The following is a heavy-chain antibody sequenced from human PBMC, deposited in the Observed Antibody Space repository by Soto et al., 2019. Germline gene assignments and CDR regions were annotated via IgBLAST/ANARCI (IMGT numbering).Heavy chain of an antibody. CDR3: VSYDRQSGRYSLDY. CDR2: VYYDGST. Sequence: SETLSLTCTVSGDSISYYYWSWIRQPPGKGLEWIGYVYYDGSTNYNPSLESRVTMSIDTSKNQFSLKLSSVIAADTAVYYCVSYDRQSGRYSLDYWGQGTLVTVSS. D-gene: IGHD3-10*01. CDR1: GDSISYYY. V-gene: IGHV4-59*01. J-gene: IGHJ4*02.